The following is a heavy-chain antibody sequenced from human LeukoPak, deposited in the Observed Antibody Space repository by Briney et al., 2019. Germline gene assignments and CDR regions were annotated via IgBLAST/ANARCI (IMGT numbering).Heavy chain of an antibody. CDR2: IRYDGSNK. Sequence: PGGSLRLSCAASGFTFSSYGMHWVRQAPGKGLEWVAFIRYDGSNKYYADSVKGRFTISRDNSKNTLYLQMNSLRAEDTAVYYCAKDRMSIAARVGCYFDYWGQGTLVTVSS. CDR3: AKDRMSIAARVGCYFDY. V-gene: IGHV3-30*02. CDR1: GFTFSSYG. D-gene: IGHD6-6*01. J-gene: IGHJ4*02.